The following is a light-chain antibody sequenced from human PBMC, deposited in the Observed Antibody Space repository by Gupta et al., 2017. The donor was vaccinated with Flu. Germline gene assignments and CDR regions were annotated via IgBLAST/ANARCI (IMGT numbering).Light chain of an antibody. J-gene: IGKJ4*01. CDR1: QNINTY. V-gene: IGKV1-39*01. CDR3: QQSHSTPPT. Sequence: GDRVTITCRASQNINTYLNWYQQEPWKAPKLLIYAASSLHSGVPSRFSGSGSGTDFTLTISSLQPEDSATYYCQQSHSTPPTFGGGTKVEIK. CDR2: AAS.